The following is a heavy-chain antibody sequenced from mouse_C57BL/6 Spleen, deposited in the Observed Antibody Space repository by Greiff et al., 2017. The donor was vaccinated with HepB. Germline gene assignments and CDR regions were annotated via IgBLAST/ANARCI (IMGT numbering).Heavy chain of an antibody. CDR2: FYPGSGSI. J-gene: IGHJ2*01. D-gene: IGHD2-4*01. V-gene: IGHV1-62-2*01. CDR1: GYTFTEYT. CDR3: AIWIYYDYDGDYFDY. Sequence: QVQLQQSGAELVKPGASVKLSCKASGYTFTEYTIHWVKQRSGQGLEWIGWFYPGSGSIKYNEKFKDKATLTADKSSSTAYMQLSSLTSEDSAVYYCAIWIYYDYDGDYFDYWGQGTTLTVSS.